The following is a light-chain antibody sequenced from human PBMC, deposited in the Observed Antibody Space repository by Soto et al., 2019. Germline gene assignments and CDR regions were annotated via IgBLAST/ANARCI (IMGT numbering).Light chain of an antibody. CDR2: SAS. CDR3: QQYRDWAPIT. V-gene: IGKV3-15*01. J-gene: IGKJ4*01. CDR1: QSVGTN. Sequence: PGERATRSCRASQSVGTNLAWYQQKPGQAPRPLIYSASARATDVPARFSGSGSGTEFTLTISSLQSEDFAVYYCQQYRDWAPITFGGGTKVDIK.